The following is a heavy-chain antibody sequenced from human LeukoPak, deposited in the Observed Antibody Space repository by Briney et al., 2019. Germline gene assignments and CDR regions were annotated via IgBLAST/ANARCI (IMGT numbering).Heavy chain of an antibody. Sequence: GGSLRLSCAASGFTFSSYAMTWVRQAPGKGLEWVSSISGSGGNTYCADSVKGRFTISRDNSKNTLYLQMNSLRAEDTAVYYCAKFASYGDYEGHFDYWGQGTLVTVSS. CDR3: AKFASYGDYEGHFDY. CDR2: ISGSGGNT. J-gene: IGHJ4*02. D-gene: IGHD4-17*01. CDR1: GFTFSSYA. V-gene: IGHV3-23*01.